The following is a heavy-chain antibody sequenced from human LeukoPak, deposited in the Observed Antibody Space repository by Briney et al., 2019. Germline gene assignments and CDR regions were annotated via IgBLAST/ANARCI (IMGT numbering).Heavy chain of an antibody. CDR1: GGTFSSYA. D-gene: IGHD6-19*01. J-gene: IGHJ4*02. CDR3: ASIIAVAGRGRLEFNY. V-gene: IGHV1-69*04. Sequence: SVKVSCKASGGTFSSYAISWVRQAPGQGLEWMGGTIPILSIANYAQKFQGRVTITADKSTSTAYMELSSLRSEDTAVYYCASIIAVAGRGRLEFNYWGQGTLVTVSS. CDR2: TIPILSIA.